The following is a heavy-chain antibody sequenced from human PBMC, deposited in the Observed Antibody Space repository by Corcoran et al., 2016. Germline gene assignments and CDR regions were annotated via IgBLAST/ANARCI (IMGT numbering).Heavy chain of an antibody. CDR1: GGSISSYY. D-gene: IGHD3-3*02. Sequence: QVQLQESGPGLVKPSETLSLTCTVSGGSISSYYWSWIRQPAGKGLEWIGRIYTSGSTNYNPSLKSRVTMSVDTSKNQFSLKLSSVTAADTAVYYCARDGTFLEWLSETATGNGMDVWGQGTTVTVSS. J-gene: IGHJ6*02. V-gene: IGHV4-4*07. CDR3: ARDGTFLEWLSETATGNGMDV. CDR2: IYTSGST.